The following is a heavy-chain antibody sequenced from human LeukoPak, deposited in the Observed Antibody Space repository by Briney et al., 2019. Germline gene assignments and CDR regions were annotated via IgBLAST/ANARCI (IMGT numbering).Heavy chain of an antibody. J-gene: IGHJ4*02. CDR1: GGSISSSSYY. V-gene: IGHV4-39*01. D-gene: IGHD6-13*01. CDR2: IYYSGST. CDR3: ARLRLVLVD. Sequence: SETLSLTCTVSGGSISSSSYYWGWIRQPPGKGLELIGRIYYSGSTYYNPSLQSRATMSVDTSKNQFSLKLSSVTAADTAVYYCARLRLVLVDWGQGTLVTGSS.